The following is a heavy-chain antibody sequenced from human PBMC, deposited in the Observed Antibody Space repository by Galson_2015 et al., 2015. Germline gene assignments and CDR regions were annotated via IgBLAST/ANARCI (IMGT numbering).Heavy chain of an antibody. Sequence: SLRLSCAASGFTFSSYAMHWVRQAPGKGLEWVAVISYDGSNKFYADSVKGRFTISRDNSKNTRYLQMNSLRPEDTAVYYCARGGGDIAARTWGYCDSGGRGTLVTVSS. J-gene: IGHJ4*02. V-gene: IGHV3-30-3*01. CDR3: ARGGGDIAARTWGYCDS. CDR2: ISYDGSNK. CDR1: GFTFSSYA. D-gene: IGHD6-6*01.